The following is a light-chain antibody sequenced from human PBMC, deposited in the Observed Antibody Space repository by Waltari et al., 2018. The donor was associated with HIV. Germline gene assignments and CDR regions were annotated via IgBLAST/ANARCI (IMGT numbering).Light chain of an antibody. CDR1: QNIDRN. CDR3: QQYNDWPYT. J-gene: IGKJ2*01. CDR2: GTY. Sequence: EIVMTQSPATLSLSPGEGATLSCRASQNIDRNLAWYQQKPGQSPRLLIYGTYTRATGIPAKFSGSGSGTEFTLTVRSLQSEDFAVYYCQQYNDWPYTFGQGTKL. V-gene: IGKV3-15*01.